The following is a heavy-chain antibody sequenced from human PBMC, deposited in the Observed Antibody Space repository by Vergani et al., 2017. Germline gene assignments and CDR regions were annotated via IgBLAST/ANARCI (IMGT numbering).Heavy chain of an antibody. J-gene: IGHJ4*02. CDR2: IYSGGST. CDR3: AKDPRIVATTLDY. D-gene: IGHD5-12*01. Sequence: EVQLVETGGGLIQPGGSLRLSCAASGFTVSSNYMSWVRQAPGKGLEWVSVIYSGGSTYYADSVKGRFTISRDNSKNTLYLQMNSLRAEDTAVYYCAKDPRIVATTLDYWGQGTLVTVSS. CDR1: GFTVSSNY. V-gene: IGHV3-53*02.